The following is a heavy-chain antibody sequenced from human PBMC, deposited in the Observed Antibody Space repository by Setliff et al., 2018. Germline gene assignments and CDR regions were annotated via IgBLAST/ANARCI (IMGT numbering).Heavy chain of an antibody. Sequence: SETLSLTCAFYGGSFSIYYWIWIRQPPGKGLEWIGEINHSGSTNYNPSRKSRVSILVDTSKNQFSLKLSSVTAADTALYYSTVYNNGSSKNHYWAQGTPVTV. D-gene: IGHD2-8*01. CDR3: TVYNNGSSKNHY. CDR1: GGSFSIYY. V-gene: IGHV4-34*01. CDR2: INHSGST. J-gene: IGHJ4*02.